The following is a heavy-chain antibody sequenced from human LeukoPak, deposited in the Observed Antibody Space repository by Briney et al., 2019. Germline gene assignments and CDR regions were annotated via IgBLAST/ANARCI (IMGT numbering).Heavy chain of an antibody. J-gene: IGHJ5*02. D-gene: IGHD3-22*01. CDR2: IYYSGST. CDR1: GGSISSYY. V-gene: IGHV4-59*01. CDR3: ARAHHDSSGYYYVRWFDP. Sequence: PSETLSLTCTVSGGSISSYYWSWIRQPPGKGLEWIGYIYYSGSTNYNPSLKSRVTISVDTSKNQFSLKLSSVTAADTAVYYCARAHHDSSGYYYVRWFDPWGQGTLSPSPQ.